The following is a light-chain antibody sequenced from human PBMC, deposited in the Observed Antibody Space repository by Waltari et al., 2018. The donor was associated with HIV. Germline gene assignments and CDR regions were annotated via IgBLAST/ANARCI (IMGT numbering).Light chain of an antibody. CDR2: RSN. V-gene: IGLV1-47*01. CDR1: SSNLGSNY. J-gene: IGLJ2*01. CDR3: AAWDDSLSGHVV. Sequence: SVLTKPPSASGTPGQTVTISCSGSSSNLGSNYVYWYQQLPGTAPKLLIYRSNQRPSGVPGRFSGSKSGTSASLAISGLRSEDEADYYCAAWDDSLSGHVVFGGGTKLTVL.